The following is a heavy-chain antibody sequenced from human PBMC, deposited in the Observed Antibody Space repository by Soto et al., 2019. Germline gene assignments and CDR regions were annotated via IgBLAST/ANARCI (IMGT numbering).Heavy chain of an antibody. V-gene: IGHV1-69*01. CDR3: ARVFGDYYGSGRGSFDY. Sequence: QLQLVQSGAELKKPGSTVTVSCKASGGTLRDCGINWVRQAPGQGLEWMGGIIPIFDTKDYAQKFQGTLTITADVSTNTAYMTLSSLRYENTAVYYCARVFGDYYGSGRGSFDYWGQGSPVTVSS. CDR1: GGTLRDCG. J-gene: IGHJ4*02. D-gene: IGHD3-10*01. CDR2: IIPIFDTK.